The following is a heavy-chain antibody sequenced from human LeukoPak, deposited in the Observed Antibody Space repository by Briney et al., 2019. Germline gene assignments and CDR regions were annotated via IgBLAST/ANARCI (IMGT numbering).Heavy chain of an antibody. D-gene: IGHD3-10*01. Sequence: SETLSLTYTVSGGSISSGDYYWSWIRQPPGKGLEWIGYIYYSGSTYYNPSLKSRVTISVDTSKNQFSLKLSSVTAADTAVYYCARVLLWFGGHFDYWGQGTLVTVSS. V-gene: IGHV4-30-4*01. CDR2: IYYSGST. CDR1: GGSISSGDYY. CDR3: ARVLLWFGGHFDY. J-gene: IGHJ4*02.